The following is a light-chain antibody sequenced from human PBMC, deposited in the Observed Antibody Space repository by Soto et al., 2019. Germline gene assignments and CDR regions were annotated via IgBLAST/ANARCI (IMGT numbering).Light chain of an antibody. V-gene: IGLV6-57*02. CDR1: SGSISSHY. CDR2: EDN. J-gene: IGLJ2*01. CDR3: QSYDSNFVH. Sequence: NFMLTQPHSVSESPGKTVTISCTGSSGSISSHYVQWYQQRPGSAPTTVIYEDNQRHTGVPDRFSGSIDTSSNSASLTISGLKTEDEADYYCQSYDSNFVHFGGGTKLTVL.